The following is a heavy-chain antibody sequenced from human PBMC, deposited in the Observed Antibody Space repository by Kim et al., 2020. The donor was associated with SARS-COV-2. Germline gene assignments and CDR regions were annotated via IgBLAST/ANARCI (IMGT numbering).Heavy chain of an antibody. CDR2: VYHSGSA. V-gene: IGHV4-59*11. J-gene: IGHJ5*01. CDR1: GAYITNHY. Sequence: SETLSLTCSVSGAYITNHYWSWIRQPPGKGLEWIGNVYHSGSASYNPSLKSRFTMSVETSTRQFSLQFTSVTAAYTPISYCFSECYFAGGSFFFD. D-gene: IGHD2-15*01. CDR3: FSECYFAGGSFFFD.